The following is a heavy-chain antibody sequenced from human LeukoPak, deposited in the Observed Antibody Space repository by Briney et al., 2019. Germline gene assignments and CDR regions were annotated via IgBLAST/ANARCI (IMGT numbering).Heavy chain of an antibody. CDR2: ISSSSSYT. Sequence: TGGSLRLSCAASGFTFSDYYMSWIRQAPGKGLEWVSYISSSSSYTNYADSVKGRFTISRDNAKNSLYLQMNSLRAEDTAVYYCARDRRWGFGGDCYTNWFDPWRQGTLVTVSS. CDR1: GFTFSDYY. CDR3: ARDRRWGFGGDCYTNWFDP. J-gene: IGHJ5*02. V-gene: IGHV3-11*06. D-gene: IGHD2-21*02.